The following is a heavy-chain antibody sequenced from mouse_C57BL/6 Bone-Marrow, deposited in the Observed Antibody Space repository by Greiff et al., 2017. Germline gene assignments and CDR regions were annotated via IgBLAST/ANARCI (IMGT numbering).Heavy chain of an antibody. D-gene: IGHD1-1*01. J-gene: IGHJ2*01. V-gene: IGHV1-74*01. CDR3: AILHSYGSSADY. CDR2: IHPSDSDT. CDR1: GYNFTSYW. Sequence: VQLQQPGAELVKPGASVKVSCKASGYNFTSYWMHWVKQRPDQGLEWIGRIHPSDSDTKYNQKFKGKATMTVDKSSSTAYLQLSSLTCEDSAVDYCAILHSYGSSADYWGQGTTLTVSS.